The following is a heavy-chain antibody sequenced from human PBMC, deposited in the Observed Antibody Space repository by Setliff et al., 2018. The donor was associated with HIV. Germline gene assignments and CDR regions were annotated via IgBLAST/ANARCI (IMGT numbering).Heavy chain of an antibody. J-gene: IGHJ4*02. CDR3: ASSSGWYKIDY. CDR1: GFTFSSYA. CDR2: ISYDGSNK. V-gene: IGHV3-30-3*01. D-gene: IGHD6-19*01. Sequence: PGGSLRLSCAASGFTFSSYAMHWVRQAPGKGLEWVAVISYDGSNKYYADSVKGRFTISRDNSKNTLYLQMNSLRAEDTAVYYCASSSGWYKIDYWGQGTLVTVSS.